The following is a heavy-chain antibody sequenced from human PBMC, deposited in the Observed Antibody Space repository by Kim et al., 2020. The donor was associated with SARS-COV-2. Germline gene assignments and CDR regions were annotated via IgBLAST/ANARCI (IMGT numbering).Heavy chain of an antibody. CDR1: GFTVSSNY. J-gene: IGHJ4*02. CDR3: ARDRRSVAGTPD. V-gene: IGHV3-66*01. D-gene: IGHD6-19*01. Sequence: GGSLRLSCAASGFTVSSNYMSWVRQAPGKGLEWVSVIYSGGSTYYADSEKGRFTISRDNSKNTLYLQMNSLRAEDTAVYYCARDRRSVAGTPDWGQGTLVTVSS. CDR2: IYSGGST.